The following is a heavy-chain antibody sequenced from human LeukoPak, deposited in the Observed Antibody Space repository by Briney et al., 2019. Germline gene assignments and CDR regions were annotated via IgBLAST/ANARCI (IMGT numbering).Heavy chain of an antibody. CDR1: GFTSSSYG. V-gene: IGHV3-48*02. D-gene: IGHD3-9*01. J-gene: IGHJ4*02. Sequence: GGSLRLSCAASGFTSSSYGMNWVRQAPGKGLEWVSYISSSSSTIYYADSVKGRFTISRDNAKNSLYLQMNSLRDEDTALYYCARGEDDILTGYYPLDYWGQGTLVTVSS. CDR2: ISSSSSTI. CDR3: ARGEDDILTGYYPLDY.